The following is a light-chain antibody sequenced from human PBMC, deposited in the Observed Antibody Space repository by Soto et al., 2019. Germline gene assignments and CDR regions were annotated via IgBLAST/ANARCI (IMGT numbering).Light chain of an antibody. CDR1: SSNIGSKY. J-gene: IGLJ2*01. CDR2: RNN. Sequence: QSALTQPPSASGTPGQRVTISCSGSSSNIGSKYVYWYQQLPGTAPKLLIYRNNQRPSGVPDRFSGSKSGTSASLAISGLRSEDEAAYYCAAWDDSLSGVVFGGGTKLTVL. CDR3: AAWDDSLSGVV. V-gene: IGLV1-47*01.